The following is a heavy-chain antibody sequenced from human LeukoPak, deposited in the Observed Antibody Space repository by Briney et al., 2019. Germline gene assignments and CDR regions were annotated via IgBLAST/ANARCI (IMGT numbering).Heavy chain of an antibody. Sequence: GGPLRHSCSACGFTHSSYEMIELRQAPGRGLEWVSYSSSSVSTIYSADSVKRRFTISRENAKNSLYLQMNSLRAEDTAVYYCARLMVRATPRAPSQHWGQGTLVTVSS. V-gene: IGHV3-48*03. D-gene: IGHD3-10*01. J-gene: IGHJ1*01. CDR2: SSSSVSTI. CDR3: ARLMVRATPRAPSQH. CDR1: GFTHSSYE.